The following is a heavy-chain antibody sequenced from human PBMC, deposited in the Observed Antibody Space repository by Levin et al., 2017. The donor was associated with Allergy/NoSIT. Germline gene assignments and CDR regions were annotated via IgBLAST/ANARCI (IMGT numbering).Heavy chain of an antibody. D-gene: IGHD5-12*01. CDR1: GFTFSSYA. CDR2: ISGSGGST. V-gene: IGHV3-23*01. CDR3: AKADAVATIIFDY. J-gene: IGHJ4*02. Sequence: GESLKISCAASGFTFSSYAMSWVRQAPGKGLEWVSAISGSGGSTYYADSVKGRFTISRDNSKNTLYLQMNSLRAEDTAVYYCAKADAVATIIFDYWGQGTLVTVSS.